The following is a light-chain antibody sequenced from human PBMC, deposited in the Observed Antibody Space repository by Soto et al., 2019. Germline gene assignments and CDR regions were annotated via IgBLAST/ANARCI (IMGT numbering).Light chain of an antibody. CDR1: SSDVGSYNF. Sequence: QSVLTQPASVSGSPGQSITISCTGTSSDVGSYNFVSWYQHHPGKAPKLMIYEINKRPSGVSNRFSGSKSGNTASLTISGLQAEDEANYYCCSYAGSSTVVFGGGTKLTVL. V-gene: IGLV2-23*02. J-gene: IGLJ3*02. CDR2: EIN. CDR3: CSYAGSSTVV.